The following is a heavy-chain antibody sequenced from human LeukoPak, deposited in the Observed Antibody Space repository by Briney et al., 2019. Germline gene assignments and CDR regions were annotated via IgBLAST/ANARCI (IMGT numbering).Heavy chain of an antibody. CDR1: GGSFSGYY. CDR3: ARSIRRRYCSGGSCYSDYYYYYMDV. Sequence: SETLSLTCAVYGGSFSGYYWSWIRQPPGKGLEWIGEINHSGSTNYNPTLKSRVTISVDTSKNQFSLKLSSVTAADTAVYYCARSIRRRYCSGGSCYSDYYYYYMDVWGKGTTVTVSS. J-gene: IGHJ6*03. D-gene: IGHD2-15*01. V-gene: IGHV4-34*01. CDR2: INHSGST.